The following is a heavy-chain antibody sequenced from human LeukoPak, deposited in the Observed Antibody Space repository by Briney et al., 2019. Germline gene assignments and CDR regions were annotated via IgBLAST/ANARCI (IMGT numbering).Heavy chain of an antibody. Sequence: GESLKVSCKASGYAFTGYYMHWVRQAPGQGLEWMGWINPNSGGTNYAQKFQGRVTMTRDTSISTAYMELSRLRSDDTAVYYCASLPLNRGYSYGYVDYWGQGTLVTVSS. V-gene: IGHV1-2*02. D-gene: IGHD5-18*01. J-gene: IGHJ4*02. CDR1: GYAFTGYY. CDR2: INPNSGGT. CDR3: ASLPLNRGYSYGYVDY.